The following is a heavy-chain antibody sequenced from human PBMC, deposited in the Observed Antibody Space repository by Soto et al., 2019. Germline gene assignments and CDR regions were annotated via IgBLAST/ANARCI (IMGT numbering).Heavy chain of an antibody. Sequence: ASVKVSCKAPADTFTSYYIHWVRQAPGHGLEWMGWINPNNGVTTYAKNFQGRVTMTRDSSISTAYMELSSLRPDDTAVYFCAAAAIPVAGRHPDSWG. V-gene: IGHV1-2*02. CDR2: INPNNGVT. D-gene: IGHD6-19*01. J-gene: IGHJ5*01. CDR3: AAAAIPVAGRHPDS. CDR1: ADTFTSYY.